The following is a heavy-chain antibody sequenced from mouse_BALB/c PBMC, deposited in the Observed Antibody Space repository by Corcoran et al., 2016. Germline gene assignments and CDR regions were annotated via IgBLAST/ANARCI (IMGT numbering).Heavy chain of an antibody. J-gene: IGHJ3*01. CDR3: ARIRYPPAY. Sequence: EGQLQQSGAGLVKPGASVKLSCTASGFNIKDTYMHWVKQRPEQGLEWIGRIDPANGNTKYDPKFQGKATITADTSSHTAYLQLSSLTSEDTAVYYCARIRYPPAYWGQGTLVTVSA. D-gene: IGHD1-1*01. CDR1: GFNIKDTY. CDR2: IDPANGNT. V-gene: IGHV14-3*02.